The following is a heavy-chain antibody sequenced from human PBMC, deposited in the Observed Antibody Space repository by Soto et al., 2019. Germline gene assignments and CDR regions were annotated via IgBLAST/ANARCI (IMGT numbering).Heavy chain of an antibody. D-gene: IGHD6-6*01. J-gene: IGHJ6*03. CDR1: GGSISSGGYY. V-gene: IGHV4-31*03. Sequence: PSETLSLTCTVSGGSISSGGYYWSWLRQHPGKSLEWIGNIYYSGSTYYNPSLKSRVTISVDTSKNQFSLKLSSVTAADTAVYYCARCISYSSSLPELYYYFYYMDVWGKGTTVTVSS. CDR3: ARCISYSSSLPELYYYFYYMDV. CDR2: IYYSGST.